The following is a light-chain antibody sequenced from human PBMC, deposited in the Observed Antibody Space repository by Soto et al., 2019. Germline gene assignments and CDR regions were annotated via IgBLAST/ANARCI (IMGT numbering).Light chain of an antibody. Sequence: EKVMTQSPATLSVSPGETATLSCGASQSVRSKVAWYQQKPGQPPRLLIYHASTRATGIPARFSGSGSGTEFTLTISSLQSEDFAVYYCQHRSNWPWTFGQGTKVDIK. J-gene: IGKJ1*01. CDR3: QHRSNWPWT. CDR2: HAS. V-gene: IGKV3-15*01. CDR1: QSVRSK.